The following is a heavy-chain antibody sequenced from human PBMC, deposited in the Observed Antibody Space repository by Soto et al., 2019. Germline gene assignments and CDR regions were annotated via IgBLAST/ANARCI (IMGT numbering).Heavy chain of an antibody. J-gene: IGHJ5*02. Sequence: GASVKVSCKASGGTFSSYAISWLRQSPGQGLEWMGGIIPIFGTANYAQKFQGRVTITADESTSTAYMELSSLRSEDTAVYYCARVSGYCSGGSCYQTYNWFDPWGQGTLVTVSS. CDR3: ARVSGYCSGGSCYQTYNWFDP. V-gene: IGHV1-69*13. CDR2: IIPIFGTA. D-gene: IGHD2-15*01. CDR1: GGTFSSYA.